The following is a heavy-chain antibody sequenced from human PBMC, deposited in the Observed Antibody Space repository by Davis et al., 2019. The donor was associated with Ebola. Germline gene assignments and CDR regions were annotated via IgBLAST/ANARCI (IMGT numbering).Heavy chain of an antibody. CDR3: AKATPTNFWSTYYPYFDF. CDR2: ISSSGSTI. CDR1: GFTFSDYY. V-gene: IGHV3-11*01. D-gene: IGHD3-3*01. Sequence: GGSLRLSCAASGFTFSDYYMSWIRQAPGKGLEWVSYISSSGSTIYYADSVKGRFTISRDNAKNSLYLQMNSLRADDTAVYYCAKATPTNFWSTYYPYFDFWGQGSLVTVSS. J-gene: IGHJ4*02.